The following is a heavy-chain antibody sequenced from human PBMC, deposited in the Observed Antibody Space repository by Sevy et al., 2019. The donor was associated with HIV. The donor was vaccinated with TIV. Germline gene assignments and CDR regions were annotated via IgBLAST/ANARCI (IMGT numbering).Heavy chain of an antibody. J-gene: IGHJ4*02. CDR3: ARGGYYYDNAAYYAFDS. CDR1: GFTFSNYA. CDR2: IWSDGAYQ. Sequence: GGSLRLPCAAAGFTFSNYAMHWVRQAPGKGLEWVAIIWSDGAYQYHGDSVKGRFTISRDNSKNTLYLQMNNVRVEDTAVYYCARGGYYYDNAAYYAFDSWGQGTLVTVSS. D-gene: IGHD3-22*01. V-gene: IGHV3-33*01.